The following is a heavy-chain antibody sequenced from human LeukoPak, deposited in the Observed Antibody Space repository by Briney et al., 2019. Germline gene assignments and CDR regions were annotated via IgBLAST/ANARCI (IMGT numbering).Heavy chain of an antibody. D-gene: IGHD3-22*01. Sequence: QSSETLSLTCTVSGGSISSGDYYWNWVRQGPGKGLEWVSVIYSGGSTYYADSVKGRFTISRDNSKNTLYLQMNSLRAEDTAVYYCARVSRGPHPYYYDSSGYMDYWGQGTLVTVSS. CDR3: ARVSRGPHPYYYDSSGYMDY. CDR2: IYSGGST. V-gene: IGHV3-53*01. J-gene: IGHJ4*02. CDR1: GGSISSGDYY.